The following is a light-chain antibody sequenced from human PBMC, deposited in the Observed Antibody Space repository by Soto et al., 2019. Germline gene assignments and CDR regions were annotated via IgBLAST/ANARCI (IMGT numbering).Light chain of an antibody. Sequence: EIQLTQSPSFLSASVGDTVTITCRASQDMGTYLAWYQEQPGKPPRLLVYSASTSQSGLPSRFSGSGSGTDFSLTISSLQPDDFTTYYCQQLNTYPWTFGQGTKVDIK. CDR1: QDMGTY. CDR2: SAS. CDR3: QQLNTYPWT. J-gene: IGKJ1*01. V-gene: IGKV1-9*01.